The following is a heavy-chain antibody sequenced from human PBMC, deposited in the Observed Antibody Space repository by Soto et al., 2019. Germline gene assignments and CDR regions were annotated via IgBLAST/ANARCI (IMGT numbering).Heavy chain of an antibody. D-gene: IGHD3-10*01. CDR1: GFTVSTNY. Sequence: GGSLRLSCAASGFTVSTNYMSWVRQAPGKGLEWVSVIYSGGSTYYADSVKGRFTISRDNSKNTLYLQMNSLRADDTAVYYCAGPDAFTRGDAFDIWGQGTMVTVSS. V-gene: IGHV3-66*04. CDR2: IYSGGST. CDR3: AGPDAFTRGDAFDI. J-gene: IGHJ3*02.